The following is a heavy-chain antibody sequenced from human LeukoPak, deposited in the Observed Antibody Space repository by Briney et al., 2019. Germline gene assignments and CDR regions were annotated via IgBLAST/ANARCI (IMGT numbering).Heavy chain of an antibody. V-gene: IGHV3-7*01. CDR3: ARHYDSTAYSLDY. CDR2: IKQDGNQK. D-gene: IGHD3-22*01. CDR1: GFTFSSYW. Sequence: GGSLRVSCAAPGFTFSSYWMTWVRQAPGKGLEWVANIKQDGNQKFYLDSVKGRFTISRDNAKESLFLQMNSLRAEDTAVYYCARHYDSTAYSLDYWGQGTLVTVSS. J-gene: IGHJ4*02.